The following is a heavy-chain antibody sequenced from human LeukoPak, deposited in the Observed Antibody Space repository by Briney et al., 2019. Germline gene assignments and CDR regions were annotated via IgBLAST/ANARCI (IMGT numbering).Heavy chain of an antibody. V-gene: IGHV1-46*01. J-gene: IGHJ4*02. D-gene: IGHD5-18*01. CDR3: AREGGDTPMVKFDS. CDR2: INPSGGTT. Sequence: ASVKVSCKASGYTFTNSYIHWVRQAPGQGLEWMGIINPSGGTTTYTQKFQGRVTMTRDMSTSTVYMELSSLRSEDTGVYYCAREGGDTPMVKFDSWGQGTLVTVSS. CDR1: GYTFTNSY.